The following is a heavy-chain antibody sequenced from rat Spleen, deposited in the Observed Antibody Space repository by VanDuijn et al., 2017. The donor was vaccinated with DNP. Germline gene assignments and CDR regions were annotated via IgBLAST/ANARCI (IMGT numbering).Heavy chain of an antibody. CDR2: IRYDGGST. J-gene: IGHJ2*01. CDR1: ACTFSDYN. D-gene: IGHD4-3*01. Sequence: EVQLVESGGGLVLTGRSLKLSCVASACTFSDYNMAWVRQAPTKGLEWVAYIRYDGGSTYYGDSVKGRFTISRANVKSTLYLQMNSLRSEDMATYYCVRWYNSGYYFDYWGQGVMVTVSS. CDR3: VRWYNSGYYFDY. V-gene: IGHV5-22*01.